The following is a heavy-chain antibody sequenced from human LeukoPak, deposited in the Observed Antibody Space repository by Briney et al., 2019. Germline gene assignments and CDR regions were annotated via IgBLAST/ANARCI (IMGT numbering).Heavy chain of an antibody. CDR3: AREGHDY. V-gene: IGHV1-2*02. Sequence: ASVKVSCKASGYTFTSYGISWVRQAPGQGLEWMGWINPNSGGTYYAQKFQGRVTLTRDTSISTAYMELSRLRSDDTAVYYCAREGHDYWGQGTLVTVSS. CDR1: GYTFTSYG. J-gene: IGHJ4*02. CDR2: INPNSGGT.